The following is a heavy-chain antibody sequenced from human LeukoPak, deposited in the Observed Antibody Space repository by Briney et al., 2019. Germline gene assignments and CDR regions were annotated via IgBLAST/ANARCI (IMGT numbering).Heavy chain of an antibody. V-gene: IGHV4-61*02. J-gene: IGHJ4*02. CDR1: GGSISSGGFY. Sequence: SETLSLTCTVSGGSISSGGFYWTWIRQPAGKGLEWIGRISSSGTTNYNPSLKSRLTISLDTSKNQFSLQVNSVTAADTAVYYCARDRSGSYFDYWGQGTLVTVSS. CDR3: ARDRSGSYFDY. D-gene: IGHD3-3*01. CDR2: ISSSGTT.